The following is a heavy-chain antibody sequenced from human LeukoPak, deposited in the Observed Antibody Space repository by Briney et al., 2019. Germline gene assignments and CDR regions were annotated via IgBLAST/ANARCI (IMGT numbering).Heavy chain of an antibody. D-gene: IGHD5-24*01. CDR2: IHHSGSA. CDR3: AREGGMATITPYFDY. V-gene: IGHV4-4*02. CDR1: GASISSNW. J-gene: IGHJ4*02. Sequence: SETLSLTCAVSGASISSNWWNWVRQPPGKGLEWIGEIHHSGSANYNPSLKSRVTISLDTSENHFSLRLSSATAADTAVYYCAREGGMATITPYFDYWGQGTLVTVSS.